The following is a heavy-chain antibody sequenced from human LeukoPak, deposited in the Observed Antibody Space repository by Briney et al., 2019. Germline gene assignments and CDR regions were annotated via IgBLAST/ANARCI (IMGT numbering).Heavy chain of an antibody. J-gene: IGHJ5*02. CDR1: GYTFTSYY. D-gene: IGHD5-24*01. CDR2: INPSGGST. V-gene: IGHV1-46*01. CDR3: ARPVGERWLPQGPNWFDP. Sequence: KPGASVKVSCKASGYTFTSYYMHWVRQAPGQGLEWMGIINPSGGSTSYAQKFQGRVTMTRDTSTSTVYMELSSLRSEDTAVYYCARPVGERWLPQGPNWFDPWGQGTLVTVSS.